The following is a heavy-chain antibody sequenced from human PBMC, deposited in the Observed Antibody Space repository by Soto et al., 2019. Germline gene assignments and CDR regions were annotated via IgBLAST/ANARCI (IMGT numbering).Heavy chain of an antibody. V-gene: IGHV3-48*02. CDR3: ARDRGVTTRSLFDY. CDR1: GFTFSSYS. J-gene: IGHJ4*02. D-gene: IGHD4-17*01. Sequence: EVQLVESGGGLVQPGGSLRLSCAASGFTFSSYSMNWVRQATGKGLEWVSYISSSSSTIYYADSVKGRFTISRDNAKNSLYLQMNSLRDEDTAVYYWARDRGVTTRSLFDYWGQGTLVTVSS. CDR2: ISSSSSTI.